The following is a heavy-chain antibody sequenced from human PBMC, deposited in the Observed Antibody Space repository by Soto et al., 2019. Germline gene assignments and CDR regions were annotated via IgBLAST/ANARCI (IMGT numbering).Heavy chain of an antibody. J-gene: IGHJ4*02. CDR1: GYSFTSYW. CDR3: ARPEGSSWYYFDY. Sequence: GESLKISCKGSGYSFTSYWIGWVRQMPGKGLEWMGIIYPRDSDTRYSPSFQGQVSISADKSISTTYLQWSSLKASDTAMYYCARPEGSSWYYFDYWGKGTLVTVSS. D-gene: IGHD6-13*01. V-gene: IGHV5-51*01. CDR2: IYPRDSDT.